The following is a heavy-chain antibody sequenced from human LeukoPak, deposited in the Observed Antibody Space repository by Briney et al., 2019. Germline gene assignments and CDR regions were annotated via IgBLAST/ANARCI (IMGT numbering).Heavy chain of an antibody. V-gene: IGHV3-33*01. Sequence: GRSLRLSCAASGFTSTSYGMHWVRQAPGKGLEWVAIIWSDGNKKYYADSVRGRFTISRDNSKNTLYLQMNNLRAEDTAIYYCARDLVLSAGNGPYWGQGTLVTVSS. D-gene: IGHD4-23*01. J-gene: IGHJ4*02. CDR1: GFTSTSYG. CDR2: IWSDGNKK. CDR3: ARDLVLSAGNGPY.